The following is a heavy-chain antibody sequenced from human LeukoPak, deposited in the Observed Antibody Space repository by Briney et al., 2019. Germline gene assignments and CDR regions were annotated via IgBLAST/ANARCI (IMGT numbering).Heavy chain of an antibody. Sequence: ASGKVSCKVSGYTLTELSMHWVRQAPGKGLEWMGGFDPEDGETIYAQKFQGRVTMTEDTSTDTAYMELSSLRSEDTAVYYCAVPRHHYYDSSGYYEDWGQGTLVTVSS. CDR1: GYTLTELS. J-gene: IGHJ4*02. CDR2: FDPEDGET. CDR3: AVPRHHYYDSSGYYED. V-gene: IGHV1-24*01. D-gene: IGHD3-22*01.